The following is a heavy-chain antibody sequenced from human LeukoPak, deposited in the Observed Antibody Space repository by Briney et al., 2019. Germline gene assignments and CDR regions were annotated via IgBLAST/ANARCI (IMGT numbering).Heavy chain of an antibody. CDR2: ISSSSSYI. Sequence: GGSLRVSCAASGCTFSSYSMNRVRQAPGKGLEWVSSISSSSSYIYYADSVKGRFTITRDNAKNSLYLQMNSLRAEDTAVYYCARDQEEWDPYDAFDIWGQGTMVTVSS. CDR3: ARDQEEWDPYDAFDI. CDR1: GCTFSSYS. D-gene: IGHD1-26*01. V-gene: IGHV3-21*01. J-gene: IGHJ3*02.